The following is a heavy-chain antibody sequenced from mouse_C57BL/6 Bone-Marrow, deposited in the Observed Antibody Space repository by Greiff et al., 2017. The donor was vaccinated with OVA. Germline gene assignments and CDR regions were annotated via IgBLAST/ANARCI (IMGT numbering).Heavy chain of an antibody. CDR2: IYPGSGST. J-gene: IGHJ3*01. CDR3: ARSSVWDYYGSRGAWFAY. Sequence: VQLQQPGAELVKPGASVKMSCKASGYTFTSYWITWVKQRPGQGLEWIGDIYPGSGSTNYNEKFKSKATLTVDTSSSTAYMQLSSLTSEDSAVYYCARSSVWDYYGSRGAWFAYWGQGTQVTVSA. CDR1: GYTFTSYW. D-gene: IGHD1-1*01. V-gene: IGHV1-55*01.